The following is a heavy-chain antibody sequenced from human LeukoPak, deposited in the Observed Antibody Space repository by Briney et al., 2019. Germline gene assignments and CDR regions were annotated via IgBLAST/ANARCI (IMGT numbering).Heavy chain of an antibody. CDR2: IFGSGGSP. CDR1: GFTFGSHA. CDR3: AAVPGIIIAGYFAS. D-gene: IGHD3-10*02. V-gene: IGHV3-23*01. Sequence: GGSLRLSCEASGFTFGSHAMYWVRQAPGKGLEWVAGIFGSGGSPHYADPVKGRFTISRDNAKNTMILQMNNLRVEDTAVYYCAAVPGIIIAGYFASWGRGTLVAVSA. J-gene: IGHJ4*02.